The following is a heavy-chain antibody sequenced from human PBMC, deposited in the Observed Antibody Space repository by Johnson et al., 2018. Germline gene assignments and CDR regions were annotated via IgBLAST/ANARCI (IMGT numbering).Heavy chain of an antibody. V-gene: IGHV3-7*01. J-gene: IGHJ3*02. D-gene: IGHD6-19*01. CDR1: GFTFSSYW. Sequence: VQLVESGGGVVQPGRSLRLSCAASGFTFSSYWMSWVRQAPGKGLAWVANIKQDGSEKYYVDAVKGRFPISRDNSKNTLYLQLNSRGAEDTAVYYCAGGLPIAVAGDAFDIWGQGTMVTVSS. CDR2: IKQDGSEK. CDR3: AGGLPIAVAGDAFDI.